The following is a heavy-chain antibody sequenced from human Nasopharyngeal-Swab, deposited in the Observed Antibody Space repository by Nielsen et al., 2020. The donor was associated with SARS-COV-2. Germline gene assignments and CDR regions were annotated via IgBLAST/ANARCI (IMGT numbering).Heavy chain of an antibody. CDR3: ARIRGTNYDILSLARYYYYGMDV. Sequence: SGPTLVKPTETLTLTCTVSGFSLSNARMGVSWIRQPPGKALEWLAHIFSTDEKSYSTSLKSRLTISKDTSNSQVVLTMTNMDPVDTATYYCARIRGTNYDILSLARYYYYGMDVWGQGTTVTVSS. V-gene: IGHV2-26*01. J-gene: IGHJ6*02. CDR2: IFSTDEK. D-gene: IGHD3-9*01. CDR1: GFSLSNARMG.